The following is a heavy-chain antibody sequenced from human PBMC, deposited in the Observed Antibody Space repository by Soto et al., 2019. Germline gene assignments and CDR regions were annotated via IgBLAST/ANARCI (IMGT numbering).Heavy chain of an antibody. J-gene: IGHJ4*02. CDR1: GGSISSPTYY. CDR3: ARIPGTTTSRSDH. D-gene: IGHD1-1*01. Sequence: SETLSLTCSVSGGSISSPTYYWGWIRQPPGKGLEWIGSIYYSGSTYYSPSLKSRVTISVDTSKNQFSLKVSSVTAADTAVYYRARIPGTTTSRSDHWGQGTLVTVSS. CDR2: IYYSGST. V-gene: IGHV4-39*01.